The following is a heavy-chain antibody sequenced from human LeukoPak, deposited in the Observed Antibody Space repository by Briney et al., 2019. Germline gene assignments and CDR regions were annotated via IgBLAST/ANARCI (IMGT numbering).Heavy chain of an antibody. J-gene: IGHJ4*02. CDR3: ARGDISVTKHFDY. CDR2: ISSTSDYI. CDR1: GFDFNSYS. Sequence: GGSRRLSCAASGFDFNSYSMTWVRQAPGKGLEWVSIISSTSDYIFDADSVKGRFTISRDNAKNSLFLQMNSLRAEDTAVYYCARGDISVTKHFDYWGQGSLVTVSS. D-gene: IGHD1-7*01. V-gene: IGHV3-21*01.